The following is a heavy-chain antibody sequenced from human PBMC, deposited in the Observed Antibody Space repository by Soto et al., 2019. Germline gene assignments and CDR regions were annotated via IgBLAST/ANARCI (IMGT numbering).Heavy chain of an antibody. CDR3: ARSEDTAMAYDAFDI. J-gene: IGHJ3*02. Sequence: SVKVSCKASGGTFSSYAISWVRQAPGQGLEWMGGIIPIFGTANYAQKFQGRVTITADESTSTAYMELSSLRSEDTAVYYCARSEDTAMAYDAFDIWGQGTMVAVSS. D-gene: IGHD5-18*01. CDR2: IIPIFGTA. V-gene: IGHV1-69*13. CDR1: GGTFSSYA.